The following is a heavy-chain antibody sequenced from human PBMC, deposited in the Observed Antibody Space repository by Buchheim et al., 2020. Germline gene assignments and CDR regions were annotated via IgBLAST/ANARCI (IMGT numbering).Heavy chain of an antibody. V-gene: IGHV4-39*01. CDR1: GGSISSSSYY. D-gene: IGHD5-12*01. CDR3: ARHGRGYLQEIDY. Sequence: QLQLQESGPGLVKPSETLSLTCTVSGGSISSSSYYWGWIRQPPGKGLEWIGSIYYSGSTYYNPSLKSRVTISVDTSKNQFSRKLSSVTAADTAVYYCARHGRGYLQEIDYWGQGSL. CDR2: IYYSGST. J-gene: IGHJ4*02.